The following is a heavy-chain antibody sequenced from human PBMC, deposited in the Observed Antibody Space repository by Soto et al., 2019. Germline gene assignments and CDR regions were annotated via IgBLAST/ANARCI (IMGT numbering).Heavy chain of an antibody. V-gene: IGHV3-30-3*01. J-gene: IGHJ5*02. CDR2: ISYDGSNK. CDR1: GFTFSSYA. CDR3: ARDYDSSGYPTFDP. Sequence: GGSLRLSCAASGFTFSSYAMHWVRQAPGKGLEWVAVISYDGSNKYYADSVKGRFTISRDNSKNTLYLQMNSLRAEDTAVYYCARDYDSSGYPTFDPWGQGTLVTVSS. D-gene: IGHD3-22*01.